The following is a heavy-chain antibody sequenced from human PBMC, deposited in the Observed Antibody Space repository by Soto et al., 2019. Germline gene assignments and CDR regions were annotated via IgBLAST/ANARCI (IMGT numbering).Heavy chain of an antibody. V-gene: IGHV4-34*01. CDR2: LNHSGST. Sequence: ETLSLTCAVYGGSFSAYYWRSICQPPGKGLEWIGELNHSGSTNYNPSLKSRVTISVDTSKNQFSLKLSSVTAADTAVYHCARGGYSFHYYYYAMDVWGQGITPTVSS. D-gene: IGHD6-13*01. J-gene: IGHJ6*02. CDR3: ARGGYSFHYYYYAMDV. CDR1: GGSFSAYY.